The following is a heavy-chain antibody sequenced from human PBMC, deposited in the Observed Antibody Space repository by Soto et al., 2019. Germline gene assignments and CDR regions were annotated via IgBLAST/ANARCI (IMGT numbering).Heavy chain of an antibody. CDR1: GGSISSSSYY. CDR2: IYYSGSN. CDR3: ARPGGDFPSYYYGMDV. Sequence: QLQLQESGPGLVKPSETLSLTCTVSGGSISSSSYYWGWIRQPPGKGLEWIGSIYYSGSNYSNPSLKSRVTLSVDTSKSQFSRRLSSVTAADTAVYYCARPGGDFPSYYYGMDVWGQGTTVTVSS. D-gene: IGHD4-17*01. J-gene: IGHJ6*02. V-gene: IGHV4-39*01.